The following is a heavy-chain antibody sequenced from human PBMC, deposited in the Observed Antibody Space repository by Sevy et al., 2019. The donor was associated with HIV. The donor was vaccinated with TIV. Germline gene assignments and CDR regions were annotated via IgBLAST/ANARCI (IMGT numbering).Heavy chain of an antibody. CDR2: ISYDGSNK. CDR3: ARVGSRYDFWSGYYGMDV. Sequence: GESLKISCAASGFTFSSYAMHWVRQAPGKGLEWVAVISYDGSNKYYAASVKGRFTISRDNSKNTLYLQMNSLRAEDTAVYYCARVGSRYDFWSGYYGMDVWGQGTTVTVSS. D-gene: IGHD3-3*01. CDR1: GFTFSSYA. V-gene: IGHV3-30*04. J-gene: IGHJ6*02.